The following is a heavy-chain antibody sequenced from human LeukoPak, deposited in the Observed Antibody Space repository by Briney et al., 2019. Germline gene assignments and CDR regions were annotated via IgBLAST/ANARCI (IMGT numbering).Heavy chain of an antibody. CDR3: ATDDSSGYYPRGPNH. J-gene: IGHJ5*02. CDR1: GFIFTNYA. CDR2: ISGSGGST. V-gene: IGHV3-23*01. Sequence: GGSLRLSCAASGFIFTNYAMNWVRQAPGKGLEWVSEISGSGGSTYYADSVKGRFTISRDNSKNTLYLQMNSLRAEDTAIYYCATDDSSGYYPRGPNHWARGPLVSVPS. D-gene: IGHD3-22*01.